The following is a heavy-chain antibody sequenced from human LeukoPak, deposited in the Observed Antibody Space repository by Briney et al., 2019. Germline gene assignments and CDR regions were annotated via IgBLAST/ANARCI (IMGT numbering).Heavy chain of an antibody. CDR2: ISYDGSNK. Sequence: PGGSLRLSCAASGFTFSSYGMHWVRQAPGKGLEWVAVISYDGSNKYYADSVKGRFTISRDNSKNTLYLQMNGLRAEDTAVYYCAKDTLYGDRPYYFDYWGQGTLVTVSS. CDR1: GFTFSSYG. J-gene: IGHJ4*02. D-gene: IGHD4-17*01. CDR3: AKDTLYGDRPYYFDY. V-gene: IGHV3-30*18.